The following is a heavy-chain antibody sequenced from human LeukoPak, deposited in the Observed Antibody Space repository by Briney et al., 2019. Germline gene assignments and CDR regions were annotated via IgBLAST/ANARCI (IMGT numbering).Heavy chain of an antibody. D-gene: IGHD5-18*01. CDR2: IIPIFGTA. CDR3: ARDYVDTDFLIDY. V-gene: IGHV1-69*05. J-gene: IGHJ4*02. Sequence: VASVKVSCKASGGTFSSYAISWVRQAPGQGLEWMGGIIPIFGTANYAQKLQGRVTMTTDTSTSTAYMELRSLRSDDTAVYYCARDYVDTDFLIDYWGQGTLVTVSS. CDR1: GGTFSSYA.